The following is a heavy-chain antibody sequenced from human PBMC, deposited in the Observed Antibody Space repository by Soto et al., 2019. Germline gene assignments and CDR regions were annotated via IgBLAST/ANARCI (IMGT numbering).Heavy chain of an antibody. CDR1: GFTFSSYA. D-gene: IGHD3-16*01. Sequence: EGQLLESGGGLVQPGGSLRLSCAASGFTFSSYAMTWVRQAPGKGLEWVSSISGSGISTYYADSVKGRFTISRDNSKNTLYLPMNSLRAEDAAVYYCANSAGSNAYYPNDYWGQGTLVTVSS. CDR3: ANSAGSNAYYPNDY. J-gene: IGHJ4*02. CDR2: ISGSGIST. V-gene: IGHV3-23*01.